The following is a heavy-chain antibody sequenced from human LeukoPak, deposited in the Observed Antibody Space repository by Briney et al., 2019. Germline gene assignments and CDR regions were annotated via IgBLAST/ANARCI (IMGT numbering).Heavy chain of an antibody. V-gene: IGHV3-23*01. J-gene: IGHJ4*02. CDR1: GFTFSSYA. D-gene: IGHD3-9*01. Sequence: GGSLRLSCAASGFTFSSYAMSWVRQAPGKGLEGVSAISGSGGSTYYADSVKGRFTISRDNSKNTLYLQMNSLRAEDTAVYYCAKDQDILTGYTQDYWGQGTLVTVSS. CDR3: AKDQDILTGYTQDY. CDR2: ISGSGGST.